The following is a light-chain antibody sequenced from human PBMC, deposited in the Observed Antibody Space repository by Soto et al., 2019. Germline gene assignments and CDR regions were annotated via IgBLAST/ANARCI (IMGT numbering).Light chain of an antibody. CDR1: QGISSY. J-gene: IGKJ4*01. CDR2: AAS. V-gene: IGKV1-9*01. CDR3: QQLNSYPLP. Sequence: DIQLTQSPSFLSASVGDRVTITCRASQGISSYLDWYQQKPGKAPKLLIYAASTLQSGVPSRFSGSGSGTEFTLTISSLQPEDFATYYCQQLNSYPLPFGGGTRVEIK.